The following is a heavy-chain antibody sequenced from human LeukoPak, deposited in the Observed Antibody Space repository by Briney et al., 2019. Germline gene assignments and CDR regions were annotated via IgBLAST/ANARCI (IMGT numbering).Heavy chain of an antibody. J-gene: IGHJ4*02. Sequence: SETLSLTCTVSGGSISSGGYYWSWIRQHPGKGLEWIGYIYYSGSTYYNPSLKSRVTISVDTSKNQFSLKLSSVTAADTAAYYCACSNYYDSSGYYPDFDYWGQGTLVTVSS. V-gene: IGHV4-31*03. CDR1: GGSISSGGYY. D-gene: IGHD3-22*01. CDR3: ACSNYYDSSGYYPDFDY. CDR2: IYYSGST.